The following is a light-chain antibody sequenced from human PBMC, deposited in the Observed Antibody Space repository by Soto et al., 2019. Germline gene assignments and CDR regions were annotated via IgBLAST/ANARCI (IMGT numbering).Light chain of an antibody. J-gene: IGLJ2*01. V-gene: IGLV2-8*01. CDR1: SSDVGGYKH. CDR3: SSYAGSNNLV. CDR2: EVT. Sequence: QSALTQPPSASGSPGQSVTISCTGTSSDVGGYKHVSWYQQHLGKAPKLMIYEVTKRPSGVPDRFSGSKSGNTASLTVSGLQAEDEADYYCSSYAGSNNLVFGGGTQLTVL.